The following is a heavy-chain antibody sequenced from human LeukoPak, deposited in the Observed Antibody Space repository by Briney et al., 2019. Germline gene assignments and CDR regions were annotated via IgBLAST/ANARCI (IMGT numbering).Heavy chain of an antibody. CDR2: IYNNGSA. CDR3: ARRRVDSGNHHFDY. V-gene: IGHV4-38-2*01. Sequence: SEHQSLICAVPGYSISSGYYWGWIRQPPGKGLEWIGNIYNNGSADYNPSLKSRVTISVDTSKNQFSLKLSSVTAADTAVYYCARRRVDSGNHHFDYCGQASLATASS. CDR1: GYSISSGYY. J-gene: IGHJ4*02. D-gene: IGHD5-12*01.